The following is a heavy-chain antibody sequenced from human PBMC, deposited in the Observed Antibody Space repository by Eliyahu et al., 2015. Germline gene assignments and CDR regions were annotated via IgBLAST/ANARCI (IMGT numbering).Heavy chain of an antibody. CDR3: AHLISDYYDSSGYYYDNNNWFDP. Sequence: QITLKESGPTLVKPTQTLTLTCTFSGFSLSTSGVGVGWIRQPPGKALEWLALIYWDDDKRYSPSLKSRLTITKDTSKNQVVLTMTNMDPVDTATYYCAHLISDYYDSSGYYYDNNNWFDPWGQGTLVTVSS. D-gene: IGHD3-22*01. J-gene: IGHJ5*02. V-gene: IGHV2-5*02. CDR1: GFSLSTSGVG. CDR2: IYWDDDK.